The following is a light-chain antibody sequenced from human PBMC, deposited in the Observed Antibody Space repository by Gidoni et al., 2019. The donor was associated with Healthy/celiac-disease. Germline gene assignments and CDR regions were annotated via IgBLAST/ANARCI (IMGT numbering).Light chain of an antibody. V-gene: IGKV3-11*01. J-gene: IGKJ4*01. CDR2: DAS. Sequence: VLTQSPATLSLSPGERATLSCRASQSVSSYLAWYQQKPGQAPRLLTYDASNRATGLPARFSGSGSGTDFTLTISSLEPEDFAVYYGQQRSNWLTFGGGTKVEIK. CDR3: QQRSNWLT. CDR1: QSVSSY.